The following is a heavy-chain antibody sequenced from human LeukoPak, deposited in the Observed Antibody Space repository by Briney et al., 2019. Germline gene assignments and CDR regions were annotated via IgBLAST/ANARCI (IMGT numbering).Heavy chain of an antibody. D-gene: IGHD3-3*01. CDR1: GFTYTSYT. Sequence: PGGSLRLSCAASGFTYTSYTMNWVRQAQGMGLEWLSYISATRGITYYAASVKGRFTISRDNAKNSLSLQMDSLRAEDTAVYYCVRGSLASGVVVYYYYYLDVWGKGTTVTVSS. CDR3: VRGSLASGVVVYYYYYLDV. V-gene: IGHV3-48*01. CDR2: ISATRGIT. J-gene: IGHJ6*03.